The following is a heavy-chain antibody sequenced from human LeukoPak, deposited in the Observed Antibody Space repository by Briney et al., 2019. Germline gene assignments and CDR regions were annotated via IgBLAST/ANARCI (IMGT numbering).Heavy chain of an antibody. CDR1: GGTFGSYA. CDR3: ASSYYYDSSGYYLYNWFDP. CDR2: IIPIFGTA. V-gene: IGHV1-69*05. J-gene: IGHJ5*02. Sequence: SVKVSCKASGGTFGSYAISWVRQAPGQGLEWMGGIIPIFGTANYAQKFQGRVTITTDESTSTAYMELSSLRSEDTAVYYCASSYYYDSSGYYLYNWFDPWGQGTLVTVSS. D-gene: IGHD3-22*01.